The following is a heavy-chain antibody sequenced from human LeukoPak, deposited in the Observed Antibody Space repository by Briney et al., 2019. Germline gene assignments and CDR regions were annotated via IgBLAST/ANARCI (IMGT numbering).Heavy chain of an antibody. D-gene: IGHD4-17*01. J-gene: IGHJ4*02. CDR3: ARASHDYGDYSHFDY. CDR2: IIPIFGTA. CDR1: GGTFSSYA. Sequence: GASVKVSCKASGGTFSSYAISWVRQAPGQGLEWMGGIIPIFGTANYAQKFQGRVTITADESTSTAYMELSSLRSEDTAVYYCARASHDYGDYSHFDYWGQGTLVTVSS. V-gene: IGHV1-69*13.